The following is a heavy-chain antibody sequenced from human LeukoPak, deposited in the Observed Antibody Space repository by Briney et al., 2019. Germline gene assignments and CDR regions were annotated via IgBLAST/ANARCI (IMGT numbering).Heavy chain of an antibody. Sequence: PGGSLGLSCAASRFTFSSYSMNWVRQAPGKGLEWVSYISSSSTIHYADSVKGRFTISRDNAKNSLYLQMNSLRAEDTAVYYCARDVGGSGTYFDYWGQGTLVTVSS. CDR1: RFTFSSYS. J-gene: IGHJ4*02. CDR2: ISSSSTI. CDR3: ARDVGGSGTYFDY. D-gene: IGHD3-10*01. V-gene: IGHV3-48*01.